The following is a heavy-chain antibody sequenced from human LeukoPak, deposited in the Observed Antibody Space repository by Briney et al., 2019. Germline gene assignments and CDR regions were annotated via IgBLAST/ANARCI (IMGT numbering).Heavy chain of an antibody. CDR2: IYYSGST. D-gene: IGHD6-13*01. J-gene: IGHJ5*02. CDR3: ARRNGAAAASNWFDP. CDR1: GGSTSSYY. Sequence: SETLSLTCTVSGGSTSSYYWSWIRQPPGKGLEWIGYIYYSGSTNYNPSLKSRVTISVDTSKNQFSLKLSSVTAADTAVYYCARRNGAAAASNWFDPWGQGTLVTVSS. V-gene: IGHV4-59*08.